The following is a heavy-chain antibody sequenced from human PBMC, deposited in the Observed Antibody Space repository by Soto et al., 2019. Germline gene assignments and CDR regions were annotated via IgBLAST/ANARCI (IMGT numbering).Heavy chain of an antibody. Sequence: HGESLKISCKGSGYSFTSYWISWVRQMPGKGLEWMGRIDPSDSYTNYSPSFQGHVTISADKSISTAYLQWSSLKASDTAMYYCARQGYYDFWSGYPKYGMDVWGQGTTVTVSS. CDR3: ARQGYYDFWSGYPKYGMDV. CDR2: IDPSDSYT. CDR1: GYSFTSYW. D-gene: IGHD3-3*01. V-gene: IGHV5-10-1*01. J-gene: IGHJ6*02.